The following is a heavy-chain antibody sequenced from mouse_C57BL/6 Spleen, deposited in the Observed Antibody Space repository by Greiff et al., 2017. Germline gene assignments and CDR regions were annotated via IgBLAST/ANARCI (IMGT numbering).Heavy chain of an antibody. D-gene: IGHD2-3*01. J-gene: IGHJ3*01. V-gene: IGHV1-82*01. CDR2: IYPGDGDT. Sequence: VQLQESGPELVKPGASVKISCKASGYAFSSSWMNWVKQRPGKGLEWIGRIYPGDGDTNYNGKFKGKATLTADKSSSTAYMQLSSLTSEDSAVYVCAPHYDGYYAWLAYWGQGTLVTVSA. CDR3: APHYDGYYAWLAY. CDR1: GYAFSSSW.